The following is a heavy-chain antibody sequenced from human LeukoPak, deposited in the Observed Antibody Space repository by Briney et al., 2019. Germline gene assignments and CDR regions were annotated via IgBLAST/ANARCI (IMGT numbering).Heavy chain of an antibody. Sequence: ASVTVSCKASGGSFRNPAFVWVRQAPGQGLEWMGGIIPVFGTPNYADNFQGRVTFTADDSATTAYLDLTSLRSEDTAVYFCAPLGDGRIGMGLLGSFDYWGQGTLVTVSP. J-gene: IGHJ4*02. CDR2: IIPVFGTP. CDR3: APLGDGRIGMGLLGSFDY. V-gene: IGHV1-69*01. D-gene: IGHD3-16*01. CDR1: GGSFRNPA.